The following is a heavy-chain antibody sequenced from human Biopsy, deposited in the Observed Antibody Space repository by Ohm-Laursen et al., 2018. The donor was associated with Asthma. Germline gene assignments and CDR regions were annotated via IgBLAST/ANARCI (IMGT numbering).Heavy chain of an antibody. CDR3: AKRGSYFDY. CDR1: GFTFSSYG. CDR2: IWYDGSNK. D-gene: IGHD1-26*01. J-gene: IGHJ4*02. Sequence: SLRLSCTASGFTFSSYGMHWVRQAPGKGLEWVAVIWYDGSNKYYADSVKGRFTISRDNSKNTLYLQMNSLRAEDTAVYYCAKRGSYFDYWGQGTLVTVSS. V-gene: IGHV3-33*06.